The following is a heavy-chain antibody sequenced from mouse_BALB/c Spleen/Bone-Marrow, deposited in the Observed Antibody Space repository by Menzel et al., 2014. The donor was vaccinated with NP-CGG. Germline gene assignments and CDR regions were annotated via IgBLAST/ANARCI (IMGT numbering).Heavy chain of an antibody. Sequence: EVKLMESGPELVKPGASVKISCKASGYSFTGYFMNWVMQSHGKSLEWIGRINPYNGDTFYNRKFKGKATLTVDKSSSTAHMELRSLASEDSAVYYCARSGYYGSSYFDYWGQGTTLTVSS. D-gene: IGHD1-1*01. CDR3: ARSGYYGSSYFDY. V-gene: IGHV1-20*02. CDR1: GYSFTGYF. CDR2: INPYNGDT. J-gene: IGHJ2*01.